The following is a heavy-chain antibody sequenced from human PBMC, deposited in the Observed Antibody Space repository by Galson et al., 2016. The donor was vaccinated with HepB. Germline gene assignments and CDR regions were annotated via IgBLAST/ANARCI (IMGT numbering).Heavy chain of an antibody. D-gene: IGHD2-2*01. CDR2: ITSTGSYI. J-gene: IGHJ4*01. CDR1: EFTFRTQS. CDR3: ARGHCGSTNCHLYFDY. V-gene: IGHV3-21*01. Sequence: SLRLSCAATEFTFRTQSMNWVRQAPGKGLEWVASITSTGSYISYADSVRGRYTISRDIAKNSLYLEMSGLGAEDTAVYYCARGHCGSTNCHLYFDYWGQGTLVTVSS.